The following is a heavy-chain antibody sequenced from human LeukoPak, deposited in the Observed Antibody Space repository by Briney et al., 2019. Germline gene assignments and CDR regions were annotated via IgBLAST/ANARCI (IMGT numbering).Heavy chain of an antibody. Sequence: SETLSLTCTVSGGSISSYYWSWIRQPPGKGLEWIGYIHYSGSTNYNPSLKSRVTISVDTSKNQFSLKLSSVTAADTAVYYCARGLSIATRWGPYNWFDPWGQGTLVTVSS. CDR2: IHYSGST. J-gene: IGHJ5*02. V-gene: IGHV4-59*01. CDR1: GGSISSYY. D-gene: IGHD6-6*01. CDR3: ARGLSIATRWGPYNWFDP.